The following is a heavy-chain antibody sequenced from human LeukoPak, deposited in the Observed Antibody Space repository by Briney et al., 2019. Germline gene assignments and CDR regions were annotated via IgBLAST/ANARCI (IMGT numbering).Heavy chain of an antibody. CDR3: AREYGDYVWRDAFDI. V-gene: IGHV3-48*03. J-gene: IGHJ3*02. CDR1: GFTFGSYE. D-gene: IGHD4-17*01. CDR2: ISNSGGTM. Sequence: PGGSLRLSCAASGFTFGSYEMNWVRQAPGKGLEWVTYISNSGGTMYYSDSVKGRFTISRDNAKNSLYLQMNSLRAEDTAVYYCAREYGDYVWRDAFDIWGQGTMVTVSS.